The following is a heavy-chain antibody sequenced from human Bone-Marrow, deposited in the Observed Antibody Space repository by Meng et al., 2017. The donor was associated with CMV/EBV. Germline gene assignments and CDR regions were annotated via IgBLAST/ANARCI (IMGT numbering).Heavy chain of an antibody. Sequence: GESLKISCAASGFTFTRFWMHWVRQAPGKGLEWVSRINNDGTDTGYADSVKGRFTISRDNAKNTLYLQMNSLRAEDTAVFYCARSYPNFYYSMDVWGPGTTVTVSS. V-gene: IGHV3-74*01. J-gene: IGHJ6*02. CDR2: INNDGTDT. CDR1: GFTFTRFW. CDR3: ARSYPNFYYSMDV. D-gene: IGHD2-2*01.